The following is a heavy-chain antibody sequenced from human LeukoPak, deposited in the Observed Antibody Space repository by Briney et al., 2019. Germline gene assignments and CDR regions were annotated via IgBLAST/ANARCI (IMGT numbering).Heavy chain of an antibody. D-gene: IGHD6-6*01. J-gene: IGHJ5*02. CDR3: ARDEGPRSGFDP. Sequence: PGGSLRLSCAASGFTFSSYGMHWVRQAPGKGLEWVAFIRYDGSNKYYADSVKGRFTISRDNSKNTLYLQMNSLRAEDTAVYYCARDEGPRSGFDPWGQGTLVTVSS. CDR2: IRYDGSNK. CDR1: GFTFSSYG. V-gene: IGHV3-30*02.